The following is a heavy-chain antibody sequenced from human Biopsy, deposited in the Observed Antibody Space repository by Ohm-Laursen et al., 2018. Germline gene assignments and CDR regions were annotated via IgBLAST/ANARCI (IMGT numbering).Heavy chain of an antibody. CDR3: TKWSGGYSYSSL. D-gene: IGHD5-18*01. V-gene: IGHV3-49*03. Sequence: RSLRLSCAASGFNFGDLGMGWFRQVPGKGLECVSLIRSIGSGGTTEYAESVKGRFTVSRDDSKSLTYLQMSSLKIEDTGIYYCTKWSGGYSYSSLWGRGTLVTVPS. J-gene: IGHJ4*02. CDR1: GFNFGDLG. CDR2: IRSIGSGGTT.